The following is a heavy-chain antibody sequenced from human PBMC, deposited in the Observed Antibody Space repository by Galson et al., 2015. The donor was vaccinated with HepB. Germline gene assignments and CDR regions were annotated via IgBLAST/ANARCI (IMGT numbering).Heavy chain of an antibody. CDR2: IHNDGSST. J-gene: IGHJ4*02. CDR1: GFTFSDYW. V-gene: IGHV3-74*01. D-gene: IGHD3-10*01. CDR3: ARGGVGSFDH. Sequence: SLRLSCAASGFTFSDYWMHWIRQAPGQGLVWVSRIHNDGSSTTYADSVKGRFTISRDNAKNMVYVKMNSLRAEDTAVYYCARGGVGSFDHWGQGILVTVSS.